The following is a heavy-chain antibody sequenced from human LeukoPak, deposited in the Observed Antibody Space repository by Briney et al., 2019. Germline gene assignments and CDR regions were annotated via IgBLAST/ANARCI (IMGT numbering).Heavy chain of an antibody. V-gene: IGHV4-34*01. Sequence: SETLSLTCAVYGGSFSGYYWSWIRQPPGKGLEWIGEINHSGSTNYNPSLKSRVTISVDTSKNQFFLKLSSVTAADTAVYYCARELEFELPYPSPHYHHYYYLDVWGKGTPVIVSS. CDR3: ARELEFELPYPSPHYHHYYYLDV. CDR1: GGSFSGYY. CDR2: INHSGST. D-gene: IGHD2-2*02. J-gene: IGHJ6*03.